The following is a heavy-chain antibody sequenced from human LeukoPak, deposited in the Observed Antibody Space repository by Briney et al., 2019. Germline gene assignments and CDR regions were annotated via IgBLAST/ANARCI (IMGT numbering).Heavy chain of an antibody. V-gene: IGHV3-21*01. CDR2: ISSRVSYI. J-gene: IGHJ4*02. CDR3: ARWEDQTSHDY. D-gene: IGHD1-26*01. Sequence: GGSLRLSCAASAFTFSSYSMNWVRQAPGKGREWLSSISSRVSYIYYADSVKGRFTISRDNAKNSLYLQMNSLRAEDTAVYYCARWEDQTSHDYWGQGTLVTVSS. CDR1: AFTFSSYS.